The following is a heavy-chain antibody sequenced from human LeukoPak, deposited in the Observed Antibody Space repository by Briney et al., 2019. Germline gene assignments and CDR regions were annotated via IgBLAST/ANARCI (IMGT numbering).Heavy chain of an antibody. CDR1: GFTFSSYW. CDR2: IKQDGSEK. V-gene: IGHV3-7*01. Sequence: PGGSLRLSCAASGFTFSSYWMSWVRQAPGKGLEWVANIKQDGSEKYYVDSVKGRFTISRDNAKKSLYLQMSSLRAEDTAVYYCARDWDSCSNSICYGGIDYWGQGTLVTVSS. J-gene: IGHJ4*02. D-gene: IGHD2-2*01. CDR3: ARDWDSCSNSICYGGIDY.